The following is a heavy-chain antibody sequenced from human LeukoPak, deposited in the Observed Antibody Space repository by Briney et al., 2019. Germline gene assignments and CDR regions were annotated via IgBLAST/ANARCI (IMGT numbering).Heavy chain of an antibody. CDR1: GFTFSSYS. CDR2: ISSSSSYI. Sequence: GGSLRLSCAASGFTFSSYSMNWVRQAPGKGLEWVSSISSSSSYIYYADSVKGRFTISRDNAKNSLYLQMNSLRAEDTAVYYCARGYCSSTSCPGYNWFDPWGQGTLVTVSS. J-gene: IGHJ5*02. D-gene: IGHD2-2*01. CDR3: ARGYCSSTSCPGYNWFDP. V-gene: IGHV3-21*01.